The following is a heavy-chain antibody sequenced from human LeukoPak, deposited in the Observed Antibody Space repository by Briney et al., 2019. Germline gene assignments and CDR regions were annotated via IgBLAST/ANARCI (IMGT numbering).Heavy chain of an antibody. D-gene: IGHD2-2*01. CDR1: GYSFTTYW. Sequence: GASLKISCRGSGYSFTTYWIGWVRQMPGKGLEWMGIIYPGDSDTRYSPSLQCQVTMSADKSINTAYLQWSSLKASDTAMYYCARRQGCSSTSCPPDSWGQGTLVTVSS. J-gene: IGHJ4*02. V-gene: IGHV5-51*01. CDR3: ARRQGCSSTSCPPDS. CDR2: IYPGDSDT.